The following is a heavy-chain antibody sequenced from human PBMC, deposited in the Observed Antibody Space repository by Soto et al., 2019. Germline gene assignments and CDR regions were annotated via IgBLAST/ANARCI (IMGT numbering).Heavy chain of an antibody. J-gene: IGHJ4*02. V-gene: IGHV3-23*01. CDR1: GFTFSSYA. D-gene: IGHD2-2*01. Sequence: GGSLRLSCAVSGFTFSSYAMNWVRQAPGKGLEWVATITNSGDNTKYADSVKGRFTISRDNSKNTLYLQMSSLRVEDTAIYYCARGFCSSTSCSYYLHSWGQGTLVTVSS. CDR2: ITNSGDNT. CDR3: ARGFCSSTSCSYYLHS.